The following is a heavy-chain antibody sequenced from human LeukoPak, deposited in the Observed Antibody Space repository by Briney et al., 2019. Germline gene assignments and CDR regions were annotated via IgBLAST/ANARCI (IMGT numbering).Heavy chain of an antibody. CDR2: VSANDGST. J-gene: IGHJ4*02. Sequence: GGSLRLSCAASGFTFSSYAMSWVRQAPGKGLEWVSTVSANDGSTYYADSAKGRFITSRDNSKNTLYLQMSSLRAEDTALYYCAKALPYSGYDYYFGSWGEGTLVTVSS. D-gene: IGHD5-12*01. CDR1: GFTFSSYA. V-gene: IGHV3-23*01. CDR3: AKALPYSGYDYYFGS.